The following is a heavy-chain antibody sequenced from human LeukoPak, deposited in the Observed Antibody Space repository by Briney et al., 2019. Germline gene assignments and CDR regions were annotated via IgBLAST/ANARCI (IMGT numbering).Heavy chain of an antibody. CDR2: IWYDGSNK. D-gene: IGHD3-10*01. V-gene: IGHV3-33*01. J-gene: IGHJ4*02. CDR1: GFTFSSYG. Sequence: GRSLRLSCAASGFTFSSYGMHWVRQAPGKGLEWVAVIWYDGSNKYYADSVKGRFTISRDNSKNTLYLQMNSLRAEDTAVYYCARSAYGSGSYYPDRTSFDYWGQGTLVTVSS. CDR3: ARSAYGSGSYYPDRTSFDY.